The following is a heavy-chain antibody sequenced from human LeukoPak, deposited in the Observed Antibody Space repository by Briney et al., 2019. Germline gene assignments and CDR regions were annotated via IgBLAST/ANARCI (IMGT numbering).Heavy chain of an antibody. D-gene: IGHD6-13*01. J-gene: IGHJ6*03. CDR2: SYYSGIT. Sequence: SETLSLTCSVSGGSISSDHWSWIRQPPGKGLEWIGHSYYSGITNYNPSLKSRVTISVDTSKNQFSLRLSSVTAADTAVYYCVRGGSSSWPYYYYYMDVWGKGTTVTVSS. CDR3: VRGGSSSWPYYYYYMDV. CDR1: GGSISSDH. V-gene: IGHV4-59*01.